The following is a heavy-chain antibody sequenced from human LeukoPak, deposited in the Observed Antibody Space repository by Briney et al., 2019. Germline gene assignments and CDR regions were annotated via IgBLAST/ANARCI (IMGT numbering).Heavy chain of an antibody. CDR2: IYHSGST. V-gene: IGHV4-38-2*02. Sequence: PSETLSLTCTVSGYSISSGYYWGWIRQPPGKGLEWIGSIYHSGSTYYNPSLKSRVTISVDTSKNQFSLKLSSVTAADTAVYYCARDREITMVRGVIITTPPFDYWGQGTLVTVSP. J-gene: IGHJ4*02. CDR1: GYSISSGYY. D-gene: IGHD3-10*01. CDR3: ARDREITMVRGVIITTPPFDY.